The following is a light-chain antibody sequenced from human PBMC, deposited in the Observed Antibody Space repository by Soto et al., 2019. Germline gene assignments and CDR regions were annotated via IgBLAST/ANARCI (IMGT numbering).Light chain of an antibody. CDR1: QSVSNNH. V-gene: IGKV3-20*01. J-gene: IGKJ1*01. CDR2: GAS. Sequence: EIVLTQSPGTLSLSPGERATLSCRASQSVSNNHLTWYQQKPGQAPRLLIYGASSRATGIPDRFSGYGSGTDFTLTISRLEPEDFAVYYCLQYGSSPRTFGQGTKVEIK. CDR3: LQYGSSPRT.